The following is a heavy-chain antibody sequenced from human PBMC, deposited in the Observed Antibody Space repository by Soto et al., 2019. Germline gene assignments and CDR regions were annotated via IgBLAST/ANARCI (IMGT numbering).Heavy chain of an antibody. D-gene: IGHD6-19*01. J-gene: IGHJ4*02. CDR1: GFSLSNARMG. CDR2: IFSNDEK. Sequence: QVTLKESGPVLVNPTETLTLTCTVSGFSLSNARMGVSWIRQPPGKALEWLAHIFSNDEKSYSTSLKSRLTISKDTSKSQVVLTMTNMDPVDTATYYCARTYRYSSGWYVDYWGQGTLVTVSS. V-gene: IGHV2-26*01. CDR3: ARTYRYSSGWYVDY.